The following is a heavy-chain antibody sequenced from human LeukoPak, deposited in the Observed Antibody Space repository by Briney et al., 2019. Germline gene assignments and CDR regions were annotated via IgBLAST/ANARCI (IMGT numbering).Heavy chain of an antibody. CDR3: ARSLYYYGSGEDC. CDR1: GYTFTGYY. D-gene: IGHD3-10*01. J-gene: IGHJ4*02. Sequence: ASVKVSCKASGYTFTGYYMHWVRQAPGQGLEWMGWVNPHTGTVRYAQKFQGRVTMTRDTSMNSAYMELTYLTSDDTAMYYCARSLYYYGSGEDCWGQGTLVTVSS. CDR2: VNPHTGTV. V-gene: IGHV1-2*02.